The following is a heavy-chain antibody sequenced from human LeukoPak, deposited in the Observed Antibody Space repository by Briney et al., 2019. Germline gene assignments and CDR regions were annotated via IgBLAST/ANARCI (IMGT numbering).Heavy chain of an antibody. J-gene: IGHJ4*02. V-gene: IGHV1-24*01. CDR3: ATDSPWVVFGGSSSWYYFDY. D-gene: IGHD6-13*01. CDR2: FDPEDGET. Sequence: ASVKVSCKVSGYTLTELSMHWVRQAPGKGLEWMGGFDPEDGETIYAQKFQGRVTMTEDTSTDTAYMELSSLRSEDTAVYYCATDSPWVVFGGSSSWYYFDYWGQGTLVTVSP. CDR1: GYTLTELS.